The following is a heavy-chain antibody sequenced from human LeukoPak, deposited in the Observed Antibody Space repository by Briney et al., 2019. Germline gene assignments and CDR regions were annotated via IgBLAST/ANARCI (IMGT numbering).Heavy chain of an antibody. Sequence: ASVKVSCMASGGTFSSYAISWVRQAPGQGLEWMGGIIPIFGTANYAQKFQGRVTITADESTSTAYMELSSLRSEDTAVYYCAREYSNGYYYYGMDVWGQGTTVTVSS. D-gene: IGHD4-11*01. J-gene: IGHJ6*02. CDR3: AREYSNGYYYYGMDV. CDR1: GGTFSSYA. CDR2: IIPIFGTA. V-gene: IGHV1-69*13.